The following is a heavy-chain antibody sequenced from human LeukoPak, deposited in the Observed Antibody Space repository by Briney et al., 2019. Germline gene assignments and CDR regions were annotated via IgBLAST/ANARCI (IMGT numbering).Heavy chain of an antibody. CDR1: GYTFSSFD. D-gene: IGHD6-13*01. V-gene: IGHV1-8*02. CDR3: ARGWYPSGREVTHSQYYYMDV. CDR2: MNTNSGNT. Sequence: ASVKVSCKTSGYTFSSFDINWVRQATGQGLEWMGWMNTNSGNTGYAQKFQGRITMTRNISISTAYMELSSLRSEDTAVYYCARGWYPSGREVTHSQYYYMDVWGKGSTITVS. J-gene: IGHJ6*03.